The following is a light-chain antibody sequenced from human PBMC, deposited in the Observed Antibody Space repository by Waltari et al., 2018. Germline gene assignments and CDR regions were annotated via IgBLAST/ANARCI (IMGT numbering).Light chain of an antibody. V-gene: IGKV1-33*01. CDR1: QSISSR. CDR3: QHYDGVPPWT. CDR2: DAS. J-gene: IGKJ1*01. Sequence: DIQMTQSPSSLSASVGDRVTITCRASQSISSRLAWYQQKPGKAPKLLIYDASTLETGVPSRFSGSGSGTDFVFTISRLQPEDIATYYCQHYDGVPPWTFGQGTRVDFK.